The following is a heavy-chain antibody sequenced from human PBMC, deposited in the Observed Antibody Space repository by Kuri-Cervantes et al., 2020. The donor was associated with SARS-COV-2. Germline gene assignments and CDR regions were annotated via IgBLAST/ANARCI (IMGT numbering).Heavy chain of an antibody. CDR2: INHSGNT. Sequence: SETLSLTCTVSGGSISSSSYYWGWIRQPPGKGLEWIGEINHSGNTNYDPSLKSRGTISIETSKNQFSMKLSSVTAADTAVYYCVKGGERITNSGVVIANWFDPWGQGTLVTVSS. CDR1: GGSISSSSYY. D-gene: IGHD3-3*01. J-gene: IGHJ5*02. CDR3: VKGGERITNSGVVIANWFDP. V-gene: IGHV4-39*07.